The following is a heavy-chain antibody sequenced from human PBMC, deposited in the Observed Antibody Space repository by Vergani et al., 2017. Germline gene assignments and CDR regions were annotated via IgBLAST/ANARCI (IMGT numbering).Heavy chain of an antibody. CDR2: IIPILGIA. V-gene: IGHV1-69*02. Sequence: QVQLVQSGAEVKKPGSSVKVSCKASGGTFSSYTISWVRQAPGQGLEWMGRIIPILGIANYAQKFQGRVTITADKSTSPAYMELSSLRSEDTAGYYWARSGVVVPAAIGGWFDPWGQGTLVTVSS. D-gene: IGHD2-2*02. CDR1: GGTFSSYT. CDR3: ARSGVVVPAAIGGWFDP. J-gene: IGHJ5*02.